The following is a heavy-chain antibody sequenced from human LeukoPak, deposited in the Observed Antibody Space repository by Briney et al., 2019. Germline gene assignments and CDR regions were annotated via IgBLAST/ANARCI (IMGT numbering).Heavy chain of an antibody. J-gene: IGHJ4*02. CDR3: ARDSSGYYSFDY. D-gene: IGHD3-22*01. V-gene: IGHV4-59*01. CDR1: GGSISSYY. CDR2: IYYSGST. Sequence: PSETLSLTCTVSGGSISSYYWSWIRQPPGKGLEWFGYIYYSGSTNYNPSLKSRVTISVDTSKNQFSLKLSSVTAADTAVYYCARDSSGYYSFDYWGQGTLVTVSS.